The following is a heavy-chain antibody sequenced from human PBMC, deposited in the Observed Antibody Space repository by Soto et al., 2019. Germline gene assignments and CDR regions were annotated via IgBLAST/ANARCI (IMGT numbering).Heavy chain of an antibody. CDR3: ARQSATYADYGDYVGYYYYMDV. D-gene: IGHD4-17*01. Sequence: QLQLQESGPGLVKPSETLSLTCTVSGGSISSSSYYWGWIRQPPGKGLEWIGSIYYSGSTYYNPSLKSRVTISVDTSKNQFSPKLSTVTAADPAVYYCARQSATYADYGDYVGYYYYMDVWGKGTTVTVSS. CDR1: GGSISSSSYY. J-gene: IGHJ6*03. CDR2: IYYSGST. V-gene: IGHV4-39*01.